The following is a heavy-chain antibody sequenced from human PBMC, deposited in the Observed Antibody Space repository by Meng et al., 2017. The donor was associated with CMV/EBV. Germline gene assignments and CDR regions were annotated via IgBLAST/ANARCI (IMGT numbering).Heavy chain of an antibody. CDR3: AREAGMFDP. Sequence: GSLRLSCIVSGGSVSSGSYYWSWIRQPPGKGLEWIGYIYYSGSTNYNPSLKSRVTISVDTSKNQFSLKLSSVTAADTAVYYCAREAGMFDPWGQGTLVTVSS. CDR2: IYYSGST. CDR1: GGSVSSGSYY. D-gene: IGHD6-19*01. V-gene: IGHV4-61*01. J-gene: IGHJ5*02.